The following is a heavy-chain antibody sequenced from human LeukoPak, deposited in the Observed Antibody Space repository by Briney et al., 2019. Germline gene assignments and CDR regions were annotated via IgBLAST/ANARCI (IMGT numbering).Heavy chain of an antibody. CDR3: ARDLGGYCSSTSCPTFDY. J-gene: IGHJ4*02. V-gene: IGHV1-18*01. D-gene: IGHD2-2*01. CDR1: GYTFTSYG. CDR2: ISAYNGNT. Sequence: ASVTVSCKASGYTFTSYGISWVRQAPGQGLEWMGWISAYNGNTNYAQKLQGRVTMTTDTSTSTAYMELRSLRSVDTAVYYCARDLGGYCSSTSCPTFDYWGQGTLVTVSS.